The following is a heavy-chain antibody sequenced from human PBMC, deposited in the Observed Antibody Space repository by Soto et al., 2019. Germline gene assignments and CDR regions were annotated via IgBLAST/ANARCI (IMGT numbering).Heavy chain of an antibody. CDR3: ARVPTYYYDSSGYVGGYGMDV. J-gene: IGHJ6*02. V-gene: IGHV4-39*01. Sequence: QLQLQESGPGLVKPSETLSLTCTVSGGSISSSSYYWGWIRQPPGKGLEWIGSIYYSGSTYYNPSLKSRVTISVDTSKNQFSLKLSSVTAADTAVYYCARVPTYYYDSSGYVGGYGMDVWGQGTTVTVSS. CDR1: GGSISSSSYY. CDR2: IYYSGST. D-gene: IGHD3-22*01.